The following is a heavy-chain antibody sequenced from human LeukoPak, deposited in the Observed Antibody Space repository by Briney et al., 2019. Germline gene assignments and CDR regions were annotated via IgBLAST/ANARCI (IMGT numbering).Heavy chain of an antibody. V-gene: IGHV1-69*04. CDR1: GGTFSSYA. CDR3: ARGYSSSWYEPPFGMDV. J-gene: IGHJ6*02. CDR2: IIPILGIA. Sequence: SVKVSCKASGGTFSSYAISWVRQAPGQGLEWMGRIIPILGIANYAQKFQGRVTITADESTSTAYMELSSLRSEDTAVYYCARGYSSSWYEPPFGMDVWGQGTTVTVSS. D-gene: IGHD6-13*01.